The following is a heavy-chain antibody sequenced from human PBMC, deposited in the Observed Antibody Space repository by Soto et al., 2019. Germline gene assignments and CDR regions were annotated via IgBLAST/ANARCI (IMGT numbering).Heavy chain of an antibody. CDR1: GYTFTSYD. D-gene: IGHD6-13*01. V-gene: IGHV1-8*01. CDR3: AREWSAAGHFYGMEV. CDR2: MNTNSDDT. J-gene: IGHJ6*02. Sequence: ASVKVSCKTSGYTFTSYDINWVRQAPGQGLEWVGWMNTNSDDTRSAQKFRGRLTLTRDKSMRAVYMKLSNLRPDDSAVYYCAREWSAAGHFYGMEVWGQGTTVTAP.